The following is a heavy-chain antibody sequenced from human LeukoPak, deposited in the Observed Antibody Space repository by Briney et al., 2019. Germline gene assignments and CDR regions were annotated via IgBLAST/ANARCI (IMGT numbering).Heavy chain of an antibody. CDR2: INSDGSST. CDR3: ARGRQWLVLRAYMDV. CDR1: GFTFSSYA. D-gene: IGHD6-19*01. J-gene: IGHJ6*03. V-gene: IGHV3-74*01. Sequence: GGSLRLSCAASGFTFSSYAMSWVRQAPGKGLVWVSRINSDGSSTSYADSVKGRFTISRDNAKNTLYLQMNSLRAEDTAVYYCARGRQWLVLRAYMDVWGKGTTVTVSS.